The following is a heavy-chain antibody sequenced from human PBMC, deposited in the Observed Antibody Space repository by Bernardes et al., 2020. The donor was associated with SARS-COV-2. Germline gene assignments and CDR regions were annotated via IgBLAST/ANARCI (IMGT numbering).Heavy chain of an antibody. CDR2: INWNGGST. CDR3: AKGGYSSSRNWFDP. V-gene: IGHV3-20*04. CDR1: GFTFDDYG. Sequence: GGSLRLSCAASGFTFDDYGMSWVRQAPGKGLEWVSGINWNGGSTGYADSVKGRFTISRDNAKNSLYLQMNSLRAEDTAVYYCAKGGYSSSRNWFDPWGQGTLVTVSS. J-gene: IGHJ5*02. D-gene: IGHD6-13*01.